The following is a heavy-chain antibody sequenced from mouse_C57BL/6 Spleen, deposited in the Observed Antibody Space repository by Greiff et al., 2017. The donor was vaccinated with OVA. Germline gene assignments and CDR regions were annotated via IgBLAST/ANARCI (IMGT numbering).Heavy chain of an antibody. Sequence: EVQVVESGGGLVKPGGSLKLSCAASGFTFSDYGMHWVRQAPEKGLEWVAYISSGSSTIYYADTVKGRFTISRDNAKNTLFLQMTSLRSEDTAMYYCARAPRGYFDYWGQGTTLTVSS. CDR1: GFTFSDYG. CDR3: ARAPRGYFDY. CDR2: ISSGSSTI. V-gene: IGHV5-17*01. J-gene: IGHJ2*01.